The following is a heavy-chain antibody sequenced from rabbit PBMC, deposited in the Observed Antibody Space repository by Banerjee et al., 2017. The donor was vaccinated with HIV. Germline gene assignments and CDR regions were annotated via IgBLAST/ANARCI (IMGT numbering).Heavy chain of an antibody. J-gene: IGHJ4*01. CDR2: INTSSGSA. CDR3: TGDLACVISWNFHL. D-gene: IGHD1-1*01. V-gene: IGHV1S45*01. CDR1: GFSFRNKYV. Sequence: QEQLEESGGDLVKPEGSLTLTCTASGFSFRNKYVMCWVRQAPGKGLEWIACINTSSGSAVSANWVKGRLTIYKTSSITVSPQMTSLIVAVSATSFSTGDLACVISWNFHLCGPGPLVTV.